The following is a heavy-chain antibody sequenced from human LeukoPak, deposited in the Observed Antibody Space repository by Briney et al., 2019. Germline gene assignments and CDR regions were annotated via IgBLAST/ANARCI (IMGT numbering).Heavy chain of an antibody. D-gene: IGHD3-22*01. CDR3: AREWFDDSSGSPFDY. Sequence: GASVKVSCKASGYTFTHYYIHWVRQAPGQGLEWMGWINANSGGTNYAQKFRGRVTMTRDTSISTAYMELSRLRSDDTAVYYCAREWFDDSSGSPFDYWGQGTLVTVSS. V-gene: IGHV1-2*02. CDR1: GYTFTHYY. CDR2: INANSGGT. J-gene: IGHJ4*02.